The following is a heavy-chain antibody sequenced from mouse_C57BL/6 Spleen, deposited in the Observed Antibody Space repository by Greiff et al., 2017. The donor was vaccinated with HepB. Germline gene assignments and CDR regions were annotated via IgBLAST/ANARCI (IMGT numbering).Heavy chain of an antibody. J-gene: IGHJ4*01. CDR3: ARAYPGFYAMDY. CDR2: INPSSGYT. CDR1: GYTFTSYT. V-gene: IGHV1-4*01. Sequence: VKLMESGAELARPGASVKMSCKASGYTFTSYTMHWVKQRPGQGLEWIGYINPSSGYTKYNQKFKDKATLTADKSSSTAYMQLSSLTSEDSAVYYCARAYPGFYAMDYWGQGTSVTVSS. D-gene: IGHD2-10*01.